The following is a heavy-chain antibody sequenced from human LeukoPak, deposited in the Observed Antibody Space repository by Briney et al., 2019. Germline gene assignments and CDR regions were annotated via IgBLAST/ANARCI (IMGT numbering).Heavy chain of an antibody. J-gene: IGHJ6*03. CDR1: GFTFGDYA. D-gene: IGHD3-16*01. Sequence: SGGSLRLSCTASGFTFGDYAMSWFRQAPGKGLEWVGFIRSKDYGGTIEYAASVKGRFTISRDDSKSIAYLQMNSLKTEDTAVYYCTREDVHIEAYYDYVWGSQDYYYYYMDVWGKGTTVTVSS. V-gene: IGHV3-49*03. CDR3: TREDVHIEAYYDYVWGSQDYYYYYMDV. CDR2: IRSKDYGGTI.